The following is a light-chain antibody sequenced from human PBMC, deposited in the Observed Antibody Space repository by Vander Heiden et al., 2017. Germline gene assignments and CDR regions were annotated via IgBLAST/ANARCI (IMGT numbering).Light chain of an antibody. Sequence: SYELTQPPSVSVSPGKTVSITCSGARLGDKYACWHQQKPGQSPVLVIYKDSKRASGIRVRFSSSNTGNTATLTILGTQGVDEADYYCQAWNSSCWVFGGGTKLTVL. CDR1: RLGDKY. V-gene: IGLV3-1*01. J-gene: IGLJ3*02. CDR3: QAWNSSCWV. CDR2: KDS.